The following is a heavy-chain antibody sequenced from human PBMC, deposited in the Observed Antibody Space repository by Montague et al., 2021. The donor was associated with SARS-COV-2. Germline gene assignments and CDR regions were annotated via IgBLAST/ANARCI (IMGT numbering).Heavy chain of an antibody. V-gene: IGHV2-70*11. J-gene: IGHJ4*02. D-gene: IGHD6-13*01. CDR3: AREIAAAGPALDY. CDR2: IDWDDDK. CDR1: GFSLSTSGMC. Sequence: PALVKPTQTLTLTCTFSGFSLSTSGMCVSWIRQPPGKALEWLARIDWDDDKYYSTSLKTRLPISKDTSKNQVVLTMTNMDPVDTATYYCAREIAAAGPALDYWGQGTLVTVSS.